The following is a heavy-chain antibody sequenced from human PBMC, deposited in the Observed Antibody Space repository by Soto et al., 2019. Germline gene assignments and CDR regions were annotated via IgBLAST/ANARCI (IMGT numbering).Heavy chain of an antibody. CDR2: IIPIFGTA. D-gene: IGHD1-1*01. J-gene: IGHJ6*02. CDR1: GGTFSSYA. CDR3: ARDSISPKNEGYYYYGMDV. V-gene: IGHV1-69*13. Sequence: ASVKVSCKASGGTFSSYAISWVRQAPGQGLEWMGGIIPIFGTANYAQKFQGRVTITADESTSTAYMELSSLRSEDTAVYYCARDSISPKNEGYYYYGMDVWGQGTTVTVSS.